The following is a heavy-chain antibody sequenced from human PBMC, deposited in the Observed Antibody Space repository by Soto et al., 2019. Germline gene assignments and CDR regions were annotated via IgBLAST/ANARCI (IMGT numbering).Heavy chain of an antibody. V-gene: IGHV3-23*01. J-gene: IGHJ4*02. CDR1: GFTVSSNY. CDR2: VSGSGGST. Sequence: GGSLRLSCAASGFTVSSNYMSWVRQAPGKGLEWVSAVSGSGGSTYYADSVKGRFTISRDNSKNTLFLQMNSLSAEDTAVYYCAKDSDFYDSSLYFDFWGQGTLVTVSS. D-gene: IGHD3-22*01. CDR3: AKDSDFYDSSLYFDF.